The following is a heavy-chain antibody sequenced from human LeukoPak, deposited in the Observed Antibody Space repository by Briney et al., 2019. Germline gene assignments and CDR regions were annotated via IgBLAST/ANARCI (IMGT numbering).Heavy chain of an antibody. V-gene: IGHV1-2*02. CDR3: AKSGSRFRSAFDI. J-gene: IGHJ3*02. Sequence: GASVKVSCKASGYTFTGYYMHWVRQAPGQGLEWMGWINPNSGGTNYAQKFQGRVTMTRDTSSSTAYMELSRLRSDDTAVYYCAKSGSRFRSAFDIWGQGTMVTVSS. CDR1: GYTFTGYY. D-gene: IGHD1-26*01. CDR2: INPNSGGT.